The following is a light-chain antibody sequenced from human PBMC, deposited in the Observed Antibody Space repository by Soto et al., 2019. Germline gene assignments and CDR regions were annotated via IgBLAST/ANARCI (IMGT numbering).Light chain of an antibody. J-gene: IGKJ1*01. CDR3: QQYYSYPRT. CDR2: AAS. V-gene: IGKV1-8*01. CDR1: QGISRY. Sequence: IRVTHSPASLSATTRYRVTITFRASQGISRYLAWYQQKPGKAPKLLIYAASTLQSGVPSRFSGSGSGTDFTLTISCLQSEDFATYYCQQYYSYPRTFGQGTKVDIK.